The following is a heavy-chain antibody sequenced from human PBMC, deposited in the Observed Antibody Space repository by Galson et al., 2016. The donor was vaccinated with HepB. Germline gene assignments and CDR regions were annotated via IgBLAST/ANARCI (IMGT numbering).Heavy chain of an antibody. Sequence: QSGAEVTKPGESLKISCKGSGYTFTNYWIGWVRQMPGKGLEWMGIIYPADSDSRYSPSFQGQITISADKSITTAYLQWSSLKASDTAIYYCARGAKGDTDGFDPWGQGTLVTVSS. CDR3: ARGAKGDTDGFDP. CDR1: GYTFTNYW. D-gene: IGHD5-18*01. CDR2: IYPADSDS. V-gene: IGHV5-51*01. J-gene: IGHJ5*02.